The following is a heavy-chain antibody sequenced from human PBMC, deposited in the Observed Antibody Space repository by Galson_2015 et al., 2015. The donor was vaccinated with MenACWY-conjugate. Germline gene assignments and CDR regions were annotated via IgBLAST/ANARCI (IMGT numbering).Heavy chain of an antibody. V-gene: IGHV1-24*01. CDR2: FDPEDGET. CDR3: ATNFNQLILLPVPTNYYMNV. D-gene: IGHD2-2*01. Sequence: SVKVSCKVSGYTFMDYYIHWVQQAPGKGLEWMGGFDPEDGETIYAQKLKGRVTMTEDISTDTAYMELSSLRSEDTAVYYCATNFNQLILLPVPTNYYMNVWGKGTTVTVSS. CDR1: GYTFMDYY. J-gene: IGHJ6*03.